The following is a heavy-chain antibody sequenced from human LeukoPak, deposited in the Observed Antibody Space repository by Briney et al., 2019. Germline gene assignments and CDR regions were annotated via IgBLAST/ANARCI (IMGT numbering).Heavy chain of an antibody. CDR1: GFSFSSYS. CDR2: ISDSSTYI. J-gene: IGHJ4*02. CDR3: VRVVYCSGGSCSYYFDF. Sequence: GGSLRLSCAASGFSFSSYSTNWVRQAPGKGLGWVSSISDSSTYIFNADPVQGRFTISRDDAKNSLYLQMNSLRVEDTAVYYCVRVVYCSGGSCSYYFDFWGQGTLVTVSS. V-gene: IGHV3-21*01. D-gene: IGHD2-15*01.